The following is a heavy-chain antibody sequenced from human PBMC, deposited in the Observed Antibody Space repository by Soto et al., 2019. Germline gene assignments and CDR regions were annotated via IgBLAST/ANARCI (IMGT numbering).Heavy chain of an antibody. CDR3: ARDLLSSSWYNFHY. D-gene: IGHD6-13*01. CDR1: GFTFSSYS. V-gene: IGHV3-48*02. Sequence: SGFTFSSYSMNWVRQAPGKGLEWVSYISSSSSTIYYADSVKGRFTISRDNAKNSLYLQMNSLRDEDTAVYYCARDLLSSSWYNFHYWGQGTLVTVSS. CDR2: ISSSSSTI. J-gene: IGHJ4*02.